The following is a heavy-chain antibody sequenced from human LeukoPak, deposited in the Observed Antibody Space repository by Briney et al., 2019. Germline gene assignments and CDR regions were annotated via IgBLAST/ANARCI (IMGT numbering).Heavy chain of an antibody. D-gene: IGHD2-2*02. V-gene: IGHV1-3*01. Sequence: ASVKVSCKASGYTFTSYAMHWVRQAPGQRLEWMGWINAGNGNTKYSQKFQGRVTITRDTSASTAYMELSSLRSEDTAVYYCARAPIKYQLLYGRFDYWGQGTLVTVSS. CDR3: ARAPIKYQLLYGRFDY. CDR2: INAGNGNT. CDR1: GYTFTSYA. J-gene: IGHJ4*02.